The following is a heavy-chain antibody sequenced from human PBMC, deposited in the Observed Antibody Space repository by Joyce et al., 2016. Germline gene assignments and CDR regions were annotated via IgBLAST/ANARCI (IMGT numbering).Heavy chain of an antibody. Sequence: EVQLVESGGGLIQPGGSLRLSCAASGFTVRNNYMTWVRQAPGKGLEWVSFIYSGGDTYYADSVKVRFTISRDKNTLYLQMNSLRVEDTAVYYCARVPGFHWGQGTLVTVSS. CDR2: IYSGGDT. V-gene: IGHV3-53*01. CDR3: ARVPGFH. CDR1: GFTVRNNY. J-gene: IGHJ4*02.